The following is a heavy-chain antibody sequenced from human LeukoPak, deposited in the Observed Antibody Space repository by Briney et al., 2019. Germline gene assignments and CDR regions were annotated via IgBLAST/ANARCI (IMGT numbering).Heavy chain of an antibody. J-gene: IGHJ3*02. D-gene: IGHD3-10*01. CDR3: AKPLWFGESDAFHI. V-gene: IGHV3-30*18. CDR2: ISYDGSNK. Sequence: GRSLRLSCAASGFTFSSYGMHWVRQAPGKGLEWVAVISYDGSNKYYADSVKGRFTISRDNSKNTLYLQMNSLRAEDTAVYYCAKPLWFGESDAFHIWGQGTMVTVSS. CDR1: GFTFSSYG.